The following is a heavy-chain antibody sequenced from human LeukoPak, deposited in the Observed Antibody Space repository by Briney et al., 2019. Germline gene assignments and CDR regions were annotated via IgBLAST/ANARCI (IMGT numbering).Heavy chain of an antibody. D-gene: IGHD3-22*01. V-gene: IGHV4-59*08. CDR1: GGSITSDY. CDR3: ARFYYDSRGYWYYFVY. Sequence: SETLSLTCTVSGGSITSDYWSWLRQPPGTGLEWTGYISYSGSASYHPPLTSRVTISGGSAKKYFSLKLSSVTAADTAVYYCARFYYDSRGYWYYFVYWGQGTLVTVSS. CDR2: ISYSGSA. J-gene: IGHJ4*02.